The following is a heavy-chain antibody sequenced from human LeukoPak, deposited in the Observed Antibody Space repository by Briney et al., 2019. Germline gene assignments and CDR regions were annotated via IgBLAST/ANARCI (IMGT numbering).Heavy chain of an antibody. D-gene: IGHD3-10*01. CDR1: GFTFSDYW. J-gene: IGHJ4*02. V-gene: IGHV3-7*01. CDR2: IKYDGREK. Sequence: GGSLRLSCAASGFTFSDYWMSWVRQAPGKGPEWVANIKYDGREKWYVDSVKGRFTISRDNAKNSLYLQMNSLRAEDTAVYYCARDGGLWFGELFPNYWGQGTLVTVSS. CDR3: ARDGGLWFGELFPNY.